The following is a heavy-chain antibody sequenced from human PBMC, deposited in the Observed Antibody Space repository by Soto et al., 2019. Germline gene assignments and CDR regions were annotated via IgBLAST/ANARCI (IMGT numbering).Heavy chain of an antibody. Sequence: QVQLQESGPGLVKPSQTLSLTCTVSGGSISSGGYYWSWIRQHPGKGLEWIGYIYYSGSTYYNPSLKSRVTISVDTSKNQFSLKLSSVTAADTVAYYCARERYSSGWYGLDYWGQGTLVTVSS. CDR3: ARERYSSGWYGLDY. V-gene: IGHV4-31*03. D-gene: IGHD6-19*01. CDR2: IYYSGST. J-gene: IGHJ4*02. CDR1: GGSISSGGYY.